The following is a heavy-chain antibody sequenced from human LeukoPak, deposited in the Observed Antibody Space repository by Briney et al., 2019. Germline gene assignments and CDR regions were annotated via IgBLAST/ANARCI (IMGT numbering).Heavy chain of an antibody. CDR3: ASPGIAVAVTRGGAFDI. J-gene: IGHJ3*02. D-gene: IGHD6-19*01. Sequence: GESLKISCKGSGYSFTSYWIGWVRQMPGKGLEWMGIIYPGDSDTRYSPSFQGQVTISADKSISTAYLQWSSLKASDTAMYYCASPGIAVAVTRGGAFDIWGQGTMVTVSS. CDR1: GYSFTSYW. V-gene: IGHV5-51*01. CDR2: IYPGDSDT.